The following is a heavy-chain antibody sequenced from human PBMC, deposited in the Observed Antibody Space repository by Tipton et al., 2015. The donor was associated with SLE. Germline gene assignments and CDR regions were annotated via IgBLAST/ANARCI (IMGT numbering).Heavy chain of an antibody. D-gene: IGHD3-3*01. Sequence: VQLVQSGGDLVQPGRSLRLSCSASGFTFGTYDMTWIRQAPGKGLEWVGFIRSKAYGGTTEYAASVKGRFTISRDDSKSIAYLQMNSLKTEDTAVYYCTLPPFWSGFPTEYWGQGTLVTVSA. CDR2: IRSKAYGGTT. V-gene: IGHV3-49*03. CDR3: TLPPFWSGFPTEY. CDR1: GFTFGTYD. J-gene: IGHJ4*02.